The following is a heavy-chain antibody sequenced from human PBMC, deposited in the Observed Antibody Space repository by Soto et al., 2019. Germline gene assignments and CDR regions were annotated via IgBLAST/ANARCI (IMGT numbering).Heavy chain of an antibody. D-gene: IGHD1-26*01. V-gene: IGHV1-18*01. CDR3: ARDQAMSPPWSVGATETYFDY. CDR1: GYTFTSYG. CDR2: ISAYNGNT. Sequence: GASVKVSCKASGYTFTSYGISWVRQAPGQGLEWMGWISAYNGNTNYAQKLQGRVTMTTDTSTSTAYMELRSLRSDDTAVYYCARDQAMSPPWSVGATETYFDYWGQGTLVTVSS. J-gene: IGHJ4*02.